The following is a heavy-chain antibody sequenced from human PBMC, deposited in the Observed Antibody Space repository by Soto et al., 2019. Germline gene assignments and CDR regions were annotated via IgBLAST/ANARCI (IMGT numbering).Heavy chain of an antibody. D-gene: IGHD1-1*01. Sequence: SETLSLTCTVSGGSISSYYWSWIRQPPGKGLEWIGYIYYSGSTNYNPSLKSRVTISVDTSKNQFSLKLSSVTAADTAVYYCARESTTRTGFDPWGQGTLVTVSS. V-gene: IGHV4-59*01. CDR2: IYYSGST. CDR3: ARESTTRTGFDP. J-gene: IGHJ5*02. CDR1: GGSISSYY.